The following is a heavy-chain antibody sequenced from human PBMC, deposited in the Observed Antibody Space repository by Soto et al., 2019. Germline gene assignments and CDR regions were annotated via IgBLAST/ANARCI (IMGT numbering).Heavy chain of an antibody. J-gene: IGHJ6*02. V-gene: IGHV4-34*01. D-gene: IGHD5-18*01. CDR2: INHSGST. CDR3: ARGRGYSYGYVFYYYGMDV. CDR1: GGSFSGYY. Sequence: KTSETLSLTXAVYGGSFSGYYWSWIRQPPGKGLEWIGEINHSGSTNYNPSLKSRVTISVDTSKNQFSLKLSSVTAADTAVYYCARGRGYSYGYVFYYYGMDVWGQGTTVTVSS.